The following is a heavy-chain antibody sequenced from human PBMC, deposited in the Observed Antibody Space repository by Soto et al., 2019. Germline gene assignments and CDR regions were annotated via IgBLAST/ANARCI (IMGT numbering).Heavy chain of an antibody. Sequence: QVQLVQSGTEVKTSGASVKVSCKASGYSFTSYDINWLRQATGQGPEWMGWVNPSTGDTGLAQRFLARVTLTGDSPITTAYVEVRSLRTDVWGIYFCARGLRPAAIAVIEHWGPGALVAVSS. D-gene: IGHD6-19*01. CDR3: ARGLRPAAIAVIEH. V-gene: IGHV1-8*01. J-gene: IGHJ5*02. CDR1: GYSFTSYD. CDR2: VNPSTGDT.